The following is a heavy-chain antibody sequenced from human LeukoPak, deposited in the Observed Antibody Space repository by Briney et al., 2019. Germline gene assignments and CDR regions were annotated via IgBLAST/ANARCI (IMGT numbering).Heavy chain of an antibody. CDR1: GFTVSGNY. CDR2: IYAGGNT. V-gene: IGHV3-53*05. CDR3: AKEVAVEYYFDY. Sequence: QAGGSLRLSCAASGFTVSGNYMTWVRQAPGRGLEWVSLIYAGGNTYYPDSVKGRFTISRDNSKNTLYLQMNSLRAEDTAVYYCAKEVAVEYYFDYWGQGTLVTVSS. D-gene: IGHD2-15*01. J-gene: IGHJ4*02.